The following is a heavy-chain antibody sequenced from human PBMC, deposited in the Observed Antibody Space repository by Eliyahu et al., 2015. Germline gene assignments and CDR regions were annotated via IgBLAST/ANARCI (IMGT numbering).Heavy chain of an antibody. D-gene: IGHD6-19*01. CDR1: GGTFSSYA. CDR2: IIPIFGTA. J-gene: IGHJ2*01. CDR3: ARDRGEQWLVRSGDYWYFDL. V-gene: IGHV1-69*01. Sequence: EVKKPGSSVKVSCKASGGTFSSYAISWVRQAPGQGLEWMGGIIPIFGTANYAQKFQGRVTITADESTSTAYMELSSLRSEDTAVYYCARDRGEQWLVRSGDYWYFDLWGRGTLVTVSS.